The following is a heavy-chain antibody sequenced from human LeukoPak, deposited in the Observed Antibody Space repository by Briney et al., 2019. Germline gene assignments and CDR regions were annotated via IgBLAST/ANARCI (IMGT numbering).Heavy chain of an antibody. Sequence: TSETLSLTCTVSGGSISSGSYYWRWIRQPAGKGLEWIGRIYTSGSTNYNPSLKSRVTISVDASKNQFSLKLSSVTAADTAVYYCARLSLDSRVFAAFDIWGQGTMVTVSS. V-gene: IGHV4-61*02. J-gene: IGHJ3*02. CDR3: ARLSLDSRVFAAFDI. CDR1: GGSISSGSYY. CDR2: IYTSGST. D-gene: IGHD3-22*01.